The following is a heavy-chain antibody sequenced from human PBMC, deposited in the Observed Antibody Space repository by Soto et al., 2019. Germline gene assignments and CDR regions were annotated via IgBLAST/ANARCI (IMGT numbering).Heavy chain of an antibody. J-gene: IGHJ5*02. D-gene: IGHD2-21*02. CDR3: AKDRSGDTGGRVRFDP. CDR2: ISGSGGST. Sequence: GGSLRLSCAASGFTFSSYAMSWVRQAPGKGLEWVSAISGSGGSTYYADSVKGRFTISRDNSKNTLYLQMNSLRAEDTAVYFCAKDRSGDTGGRVRFDPWGQGTLVTVSS. CDR1: GFTFSSYA. V-gene: IGHV3-23*01.